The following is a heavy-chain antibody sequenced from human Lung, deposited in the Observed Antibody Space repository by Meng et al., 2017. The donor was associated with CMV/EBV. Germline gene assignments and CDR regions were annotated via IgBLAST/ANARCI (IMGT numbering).Heavy chain of an antibody. CDR3: ARTSSSGHTPFDP. V-gene: IGHV4-39*01. Sequence: LXCTVSGGSISSSSYYWGWIRQPPGKGLEWIGSIYYSGNTYYNPSLKIRVTISVDTSKNQFSLKLSSVTAADTAVYYCARTSSSGHTPFDPWGQGXLVTVSS. CDR1: GGSISSSSYY. D-gene: IGHD6-19*01. CDR2: IYYSGNT. J-gene: IGHJ5*02.